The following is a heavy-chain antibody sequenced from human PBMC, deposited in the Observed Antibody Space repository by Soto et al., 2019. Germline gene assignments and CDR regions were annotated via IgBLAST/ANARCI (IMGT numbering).Heavy chain of an antibody. CDR1: GGTFSSYA. J-gene: IGHJ6*02. Sequence: VKVSCKASGGTFSSYAISWVRQAPGQGLEWMGGTIPIFGTANYAQKFQGRVTITADKSTSTDYMELSSLRSEDTAVYYCASPATIPGTTVDYYYGMDVWGQGTALTVSS. D-gene: IGHD1-7*01. CDR3: ASPATIPGTTVDYYYGMDV. V-gene: IGHV1-69*06. CDR2: TIPIFGTA.